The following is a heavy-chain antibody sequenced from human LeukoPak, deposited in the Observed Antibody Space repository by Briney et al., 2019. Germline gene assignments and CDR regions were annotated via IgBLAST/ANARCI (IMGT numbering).Heavy chain of an antibody. J-gene: IGHJ6*03. CDR1: GGSFSSYY. CDR2: IYTSGST. V-gene: IGHV4-4*07. Sequence: PSETLSLTCAVYGGSFSSYYWSWIRQPAGKGLEWIGRIYTSGSTNYNPSLKSRVTMSVDTSKNQFSLKLSSVTAADTAVYYCARDRSSTIWGYYYMDVWGKGTTVTVSS. CDR3: ARDRSSTIWGYYYMDV. D-gene: IGHD5/OR15-5a*01.